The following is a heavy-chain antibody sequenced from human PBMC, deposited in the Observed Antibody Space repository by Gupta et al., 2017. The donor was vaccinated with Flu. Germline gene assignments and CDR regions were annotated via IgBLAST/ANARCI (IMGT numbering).Heavy chain of an antibody. CDR3: ARETLAVGED. Sequence: QVTLVQSGAEVKEPGAAMKVSCEASGYIFIGQLIHWVRQAPGQGPEWIGCINPNNGVTVYAQKFRGRVTMTRDTSISTAYMELNSLTSDDTAIYYCARETLAVGEDWGQGTLITVAS. J-gene: IGHJ4*02. CDR1: GYIFIGQL. CDR2: INPNNGVT. D-gene: IGHD6-19*01. V-gene: IGHV1-2*02.